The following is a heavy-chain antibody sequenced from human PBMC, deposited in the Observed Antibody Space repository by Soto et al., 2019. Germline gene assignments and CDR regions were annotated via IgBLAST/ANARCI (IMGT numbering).Heavy chain of an antibody. CDR1: GYNFNSYA. Sequence: ASVKVSCKASGYNFNSYAMHWVRQAPGQRLEWMGWINPGNGNTKYSQKFQGRVTITRDTSATTAYMELSSLRSEDTAVYYCVRGPFPMLAAKDYFYAMDVWGQGTTVTVSS. D-gene: IGHD2-8*01. V-gene: IGHV1-3*01. CDR3: VRGPFPMLAAKDYFYAMDV. CDR2: INPGNGNT. J-gene: IGHJ6*02.